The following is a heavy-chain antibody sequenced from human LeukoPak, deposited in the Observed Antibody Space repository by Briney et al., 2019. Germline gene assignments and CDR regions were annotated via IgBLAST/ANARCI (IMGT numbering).Heavy chain of an antibody. D-gene: IGHD3-10*01. CDR3: AADLGGSGIGND. J-gene: IGHJ4*02. V-gene: IGHV1-58*02. Sequence: ASVKVSCKASGVTFTTSAMQWVRQARGQRLEWIGWIIVGSGNTKYALKFQGRVTITRDMSTSTAYMELRSLRSEDTALYYCAADLGGSGIGNDWGQGTLVTVSS. CDR1: GVTFTTSA. CDR2: IIVGSGNT.